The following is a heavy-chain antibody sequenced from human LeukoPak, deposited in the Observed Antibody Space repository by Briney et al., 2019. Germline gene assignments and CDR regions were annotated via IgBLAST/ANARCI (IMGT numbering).Heavy chain of an antibody. CDR3: ARDLGVTIFGQSNGMDV. D-gene: IGHD3-3*01. V-gene: IGHV4-4*07. J-gene: IGHJ6*02. Sequence: PSETLSLTCTVSGGSISSYYWSWIRQPAGKGLEWIGRIYTSGSTNYNPSLESRVTMSVDTSKNQFSLKLSSVTAADTAVYYCARDLGVTIFGQSNGMDVWGQGTTVTVSS. CDR2: IYTSGST. CDR1: GGSISSYY.